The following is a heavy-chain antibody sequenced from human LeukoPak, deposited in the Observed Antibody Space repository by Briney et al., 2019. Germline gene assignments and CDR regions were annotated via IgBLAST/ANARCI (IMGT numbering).Heavy chain of an antibody. CDR1: GFTFSSYA. CDR2: ISGSGGST. V-gene: IGHV3-23*01. D-gene: IGHD3-16*01. Sequence: PGGSLRLSCAASGFTFSSYAMSWVRQAPGKGLEWVSAISGSGGSTYYADSVKGRFTISRDNSKNTLYLQMNSLRAEDTAVYYCAKAVCIPGCRAYYFDYWGQGTLVTVSS. J-gene: IGHJ4*02. CDR3: AKAVCIPGCRAYYFDY.